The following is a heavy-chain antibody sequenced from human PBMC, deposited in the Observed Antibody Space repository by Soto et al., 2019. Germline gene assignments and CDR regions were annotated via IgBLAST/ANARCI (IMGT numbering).Heavy chain of an antibody. V-gene: IGHV3-7*03. J-gene: IGHJ6*02. CDR1: GFRISNYF. CDR2: IKEDGSEK. Sequence: LRLSCVGSGFRISNYFMSWVRQAPGKGLEWVANIKEDGSEKYYVESVKGRFTISRDNAKNSLYLQVNSLRDEDTAVYYCARPRFRGMDVWGQGTTVTVLL. CDR3: ARPRFRGMDV. D-gene: IGHD3-10*01.